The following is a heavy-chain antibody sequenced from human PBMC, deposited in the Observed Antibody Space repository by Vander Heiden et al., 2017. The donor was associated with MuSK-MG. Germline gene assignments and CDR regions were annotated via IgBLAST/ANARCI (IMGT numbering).Heavy chain of an antibody. CDR3: TTDPRSVLRFGELFDY. CDR1: GFTCRNAW. CDR2: IKSKTDGGTT. J-gene: IGHJ4*02. V-gene: IGHV3-15*01. Sequence: EVQLVESGGGLVKPGGSLRLSCAASGFTCRNAWMSWVRQAPGKGLEWVGRIKSKTDGGTTDYAAPVKGRFTISRDDSKNTRYLQMNSLKTEDTAVYYCTTDPRSVLRFGELFDYWGQGTLVTVSS. D-gene: IGHD3-10*01.